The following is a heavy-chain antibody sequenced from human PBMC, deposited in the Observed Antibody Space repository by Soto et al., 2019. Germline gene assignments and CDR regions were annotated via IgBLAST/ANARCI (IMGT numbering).Heavy chain of an antibody. CDR1: GGTFSSYA. V-gene: IGHV1-69*01. CDR3: ARDHYYARGGDDAFDI. J-gene: IGHJ3*02. CDR2: IIPIFGTA. Sequence: QVQLVQSGAEVKKPGSSVKVSCKASGGTFSSYAISWVRQAPGQGLEWMGGIIPIFGTANYAQKFQGRVTITADDSTSTAYMELSSLRSEDTAVYYCARDHYYARGGDDAFDIWGQGTMVTVSS. D-gene: IGHD3-22*01.